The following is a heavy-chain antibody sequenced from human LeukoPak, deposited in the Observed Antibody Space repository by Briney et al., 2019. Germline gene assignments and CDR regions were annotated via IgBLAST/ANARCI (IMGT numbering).Heavy chain of an antibody. CDR1: GYSFTSYW. CDR3: ARRGSSSGWYFRPTGWYFDL. V-gene: IGHV5-51*01. Sequence: GESLKISCKGSGYSFTSYWIGWVRQMPGKGLEWMGIIYPGDSDTRYSPSFQGQVTISADKSISTAYLQWSSLKASDTAMYYCARRGSSSGWYFRPTGWYFDLWGRGTLVTVSS. CDR2: IYPGDSDT. J-gene: IGHJ2*01. D-gene: IGHD6-19*01.